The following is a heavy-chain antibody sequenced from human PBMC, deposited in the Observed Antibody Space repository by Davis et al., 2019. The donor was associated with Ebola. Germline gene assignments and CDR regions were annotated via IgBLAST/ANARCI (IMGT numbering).Heavy chain of an antibody. CDR2: ISAYNGNT. Sequence: ASVKVSCKASGYTFTSYGISWVRQAPGQGLEWMGWISAYNGNTNYAQKLQGRVTMTTDTSTSTAYMELRSLRSDDTAVYYCAREKDIVVVVAAPGGYYGMNVWGQGTTVTVSS. D-gene: IGHD2-15*01. CDR3: AREKDIVVVVAAPGGYYGMNV. V-gene: IGHV1-18*01. J-gene: IGHJ6*02. CDR1: GYTFTSYG.